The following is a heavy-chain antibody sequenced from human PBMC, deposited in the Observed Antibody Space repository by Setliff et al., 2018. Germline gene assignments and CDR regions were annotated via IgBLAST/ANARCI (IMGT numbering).Heavy chain of an antibody. D-gene: IGHD3-22*01. CDR2: ISAYNGNT. V-gene: IGHV1-69*13. CDR3: ARDALYDSNDRNSYYGNWLDP. J-gene: IGHJ5*02. Sequence: SVKVSCKAFGGTFSNSAINWVRQAPGQGLEWMGWISAYNGNTNYAQKFQGRVTFSADESMSTVYMELSSLTSADTALYYCARDALYDSNDRNSYYGNWLDPWGQGTLVTVSS. CDR1: GGTFSNSA.